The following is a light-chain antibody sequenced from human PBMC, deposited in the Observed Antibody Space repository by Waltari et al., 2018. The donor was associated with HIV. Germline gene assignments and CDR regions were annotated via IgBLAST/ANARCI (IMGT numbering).Light chain of an antibody. V-gene: IGLV2-14*01. CDR2: EVR. CDR1: SSAVGGYDY. J-gene: IGLJ1*01. Sequence: QSALTQPASVSGSPGQSITISCTGTSSAVGGYDYVSWYQQHPGKAPKIMIYEVRNRPSGVSNRFAGSKSGNTASLTISGLQAEDEADYYCSSYTSSTTPYVFGTGTKVTVL. CDR3: SSYTSSTTPYV.